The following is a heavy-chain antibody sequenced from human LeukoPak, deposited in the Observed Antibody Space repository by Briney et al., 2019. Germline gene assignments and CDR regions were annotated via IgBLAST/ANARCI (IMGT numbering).Heavy chain of an antibody. D-gene: IGHD6-6*01. J-gene: IGHJ2*01. CDR2: IYYSGST. CDR3: ARRARRHFDL. CDR1: GFTFSSYA. Sequence: PGGSLRLSCAASGFTFSSYAMSWVRQPPGKGLEWIGSIYYSGSTYYNPSLKSRVTISVDTSKNQFSLKLSSVTAADTAVYYCARRARRHFDLWGRGTLVTVSS. V-gene: IGHV4-39*01.